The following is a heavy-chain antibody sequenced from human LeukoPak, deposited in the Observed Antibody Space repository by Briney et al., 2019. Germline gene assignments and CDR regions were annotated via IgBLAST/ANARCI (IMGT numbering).Heavy chain of an antibody. J-gene: IGHJ3*02. CDR1: GFTLSSHN. V-gene: IGHV3-48*01. CDR2: ISSSGSIT. Sequence: GESLRLSCVASGFTLSSHNINWVRQAPGKGLEWVSHISSSGSITYYGGSVKGRITISRDNDKNSVSLYMNSLRAEDSAVYYCARPGITAFDIWGQGTMVTVSS. CDR3: ARPGITAFDI. D-gene: IGHD3-10*01.